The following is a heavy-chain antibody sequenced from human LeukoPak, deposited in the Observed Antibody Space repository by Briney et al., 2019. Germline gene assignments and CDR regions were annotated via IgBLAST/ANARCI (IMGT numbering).Heavy chain of an antibody. D-gene: IGHD4-11*01. Sequence: GGSLRLSCATSGFTFRSFGMHWVRQAPGKGLEWVSVISYDGSNKYYADSVKGRFTISRDNSKNTLYLQMNSLRAEDTAVYYCAQHYSNGVYYYYYYYMDVWGKGTTVTVSS. CDR2: ISYDGSNK. CDR1: GFTFRSFG. CDR3: AQHYSNGVYYYYYYYMDV. J-gene: IGHJ6*03. V-gene: IGHV3-30*18.